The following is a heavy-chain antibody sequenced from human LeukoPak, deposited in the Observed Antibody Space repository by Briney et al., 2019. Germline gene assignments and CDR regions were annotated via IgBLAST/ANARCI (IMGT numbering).Heavy chain of an antibody. V-gene: IGHV1-3*01. D-gene: IGHD2-21*02. J-gene: IGHJ4*02. CDR3: ARGADVVVTAIPDGDFDY. CDR1: GYIFTNYG. Sequence: ASVKVSCKASGYIFTNYGIHWVRQAPGQRLEWMGWINAGNGNTKYSQKFQGRVTITRDTSASTAYMELSSLRSEDTAVYYCARGADVVVTAIPDGDFDYWGQGTLVTVSS. CDR2: INAGNGNT.